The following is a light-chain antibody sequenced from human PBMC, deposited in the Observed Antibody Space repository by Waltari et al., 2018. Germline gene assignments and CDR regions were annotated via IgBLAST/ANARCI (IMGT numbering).Light chain of an antibody. CDR2: RND. Sequence: QSILTQPPSASGTPGQRVTISCSGTYSNVGNNVVNWYQQLPGTVPKLLIYRNDQRPPGVPDRFSGSKSGTSASLAISGLRSEDDAHYFCASWDDSPSGRWVFGGGTKVTVL. CDR1: YSNVGNNV. CDR3: ASWDDSPSGRWV. J-gene: IGLJ3*02. V-gene: IGLV1-47*01.